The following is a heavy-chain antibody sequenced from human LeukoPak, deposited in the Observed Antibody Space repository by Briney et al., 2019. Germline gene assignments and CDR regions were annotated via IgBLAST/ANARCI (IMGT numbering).Heavy chain of an antibody. CDR3: ASQIVVVPAAMGGWFDP. J-gene: IGHJ5*02. V-gene: IGHV4-34*01. D-gene: IGHD2-2*01. CDR1: GGSFRGDY. CDR2: INHSGST. Sequence: PSETLSLTCAVYGGSFRGDYWSWIRQPPGKGLEWIGEINHSGSTNYNPSLKSRVTISVETSKNQFSLKLSSVTAADTAVYYCASQIVVVPAAMGGWFDPWGQGTLVTVSS.